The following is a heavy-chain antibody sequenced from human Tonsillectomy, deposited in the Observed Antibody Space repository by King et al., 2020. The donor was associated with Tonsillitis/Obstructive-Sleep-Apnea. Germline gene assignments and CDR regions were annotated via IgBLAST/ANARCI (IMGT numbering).Heavy chain of an antibody. CDR1: GFTFSDYY. J-gene: IGHJ2*01. D-gene: IGHD6-19*01. CDR3: ARDSDTSGWYWDFDL. V-gene: IGHV3-11*01. CDR2: IGSSSSTI. Sequence: VQLVESGGGLVKPGGSLRLSCAASGFTFSDYYMSWIRQAPGKGLEWVSCIGSSSSTIYYADSVRGRFTISRDNAKNSLYLQMNSLRAEDTAVYYCARDSDTSGWYWDFDLWGRGTLVTVSS.